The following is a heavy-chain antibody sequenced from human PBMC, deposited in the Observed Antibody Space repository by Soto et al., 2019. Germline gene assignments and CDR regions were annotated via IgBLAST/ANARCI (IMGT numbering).Heavy chain of an antibody. CDR2: ISPHNGNT. Sequence: ASVKVSCKASGYTFTDHGIGWVRQAPGQGLEWMAWISPHNGNTYSAQKFRDRVTMATEASTATAYMELKSLRSDDTAIYYCVRGGSQSAIDSNGDYYYYAMDVWGRGTTVTVSS. CDR3: VRGGSQSAIDSNGDYYYYAMDV. D-gene: IGHD2-15*01. J-gene: IGHJ6*02. CDR1: GYTFTDHG. V-gene: IGHV1-18*01.